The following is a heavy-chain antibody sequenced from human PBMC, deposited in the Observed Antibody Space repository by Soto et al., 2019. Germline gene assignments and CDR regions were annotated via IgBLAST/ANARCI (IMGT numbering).Heavy chain of an antibody. Sequence: EVQLVESGGGLIQPGGSLRLSCAASGFTVSSNYMSWVRQAPGKGLEWVSVIYSGGSTYYADSVKGRFTISRDNSKNTLYLQMNSLRAEDTAVYYCARSRWGGDYVSPKQYYFDYWGQGTLVTVSS. CDR3: ARSRWGGDYVSPKQYYFDY. CDR1: GFTVSSNY. V-gene: IGHV3-53*01. J-gene: IGHJ4*02. D-gene: IGHD4-17*01. CDR2: IYSGGST.